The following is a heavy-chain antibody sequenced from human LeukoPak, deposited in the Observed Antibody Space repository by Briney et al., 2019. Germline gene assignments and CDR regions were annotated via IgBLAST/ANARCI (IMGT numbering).Heavy chain of an antibody. D-gene: IGHD3-10*01. CDR3: TKDLYGSGSKSCGMDV. CDR2: IKHDGSEK. J-gene: IGHJ6*04. Sequence: PGGSLRLSCAISGFTFNSYWMSWVRQAPGKGLEWVANIKHDGSEKYYVDSVKGRFTISRDNAKNSLYLQMNSLRAEDTAVYYCTKDLYGSGSKSCGMDVWGKGTTVTVSS. V-gene: IGHV3-7*01. CDR1: GFTFNSYW.